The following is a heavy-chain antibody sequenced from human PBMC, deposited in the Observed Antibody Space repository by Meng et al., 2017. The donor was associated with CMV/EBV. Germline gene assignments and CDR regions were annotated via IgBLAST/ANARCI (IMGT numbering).Heavy chain of an antibody. V-gene: IGHV1-69*05. J-gene: IGHJ6*02. CDR1: GGTFSRYA. CDR3: ARDIIGSGTYYYYGMDV. Sequence: SVKVSCKASGGTFSRYAISWVRQAPGQGLEWMGGIIPIFGTANYAQKFQGRVTITTDESTSTAYMELSSLRSEDTAVYYCARDIIGSGTYYYYGMDVWGQGTTVTVSS. D-gene: IGHD3-3*01. CDR2: IIPIFGTA.